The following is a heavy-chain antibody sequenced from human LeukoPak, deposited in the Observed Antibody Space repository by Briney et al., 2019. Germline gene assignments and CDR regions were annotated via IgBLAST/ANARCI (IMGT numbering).Heavy chain of an antibody. Sequence: SETLSLTCAVYGGSFSGYYWSWIRQPPGKGLEWIGEINHSGSTNYNPSLKSRVTISVDTSKNQFSLKLSSVTAADTAVYYCARGTGPFDYWGQGTLVTVSS. CDR2: INHSGST. V-gene: IGHV4-34*01. J-gene: IGHJ4*02. CDR3: ARGTGPFDY. D-gene: IGHD1-1*01. CDR1: GGSFSGYY.